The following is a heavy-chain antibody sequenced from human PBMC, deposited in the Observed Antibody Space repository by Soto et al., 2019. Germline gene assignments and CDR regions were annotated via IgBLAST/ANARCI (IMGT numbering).Heavy chain of an antibody. D-gene: IGHD6-13*01. J-gene: IGHJ4*02. CDR1: GGTVSSYR. V-gene: IGHV1-69*01. Sequence: QVQLVQSGAEVKKPGSSVKVSCKASGGTVSSYRLNWVRQAPGQGLEWVGGIVPIYRTADYAQKFKGRVTITEDESARTSYMDLRSLTSQDTAVYYCVRDSGAKLSSSWGQGTLVTVSS. CDR2: IVPIYRTA. CDR3: VRDSGAKLSSS.